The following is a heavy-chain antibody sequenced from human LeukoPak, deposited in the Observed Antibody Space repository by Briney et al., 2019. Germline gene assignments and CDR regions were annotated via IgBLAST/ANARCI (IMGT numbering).Heavy chain of an antibody. Sequence: SVKVSCKASGGTFSSYAISWVRQAPRQGLEWMGGIIPIFGTANYAQKFQGRVTITTDESTSTAYMELSSLRSEDTAVYYCARGGYSYGYYFDYWGQGTLVTVSS. CDR1: GGTFSSYA. V-gene: IGHV1-69*05. D-gene: IGHD5-18*01. CDR2: IIPIFGTA. J-gene: IGHJ4*02. CDR3: ARGGYSYGYYFDY.